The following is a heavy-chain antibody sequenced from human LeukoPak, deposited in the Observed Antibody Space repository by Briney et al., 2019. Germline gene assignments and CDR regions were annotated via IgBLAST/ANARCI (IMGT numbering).Heavy chain of an antibody. CDR3: ARGSYYYDNSGSDY. Sequence: ASVKVSCKASGYTFTSYAMHWVRQAPGQRLEWMGWINAGNGNTKYSQKLQGGVTMTRNTSISTAYMELSSLRSEDTAVYYCARGSYYYDNSGSDYWGQGTLVTVSS. D-gene: IGHD3-22*01. CDR2: INAGNGNT. CDR1: GYTFTSYA. J-gene: IGHJ4*02. V-gene: IGHV1-3*01.